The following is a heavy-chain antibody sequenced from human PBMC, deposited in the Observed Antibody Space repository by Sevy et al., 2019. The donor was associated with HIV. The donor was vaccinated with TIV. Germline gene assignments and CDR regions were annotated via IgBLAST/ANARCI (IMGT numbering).Heavy chain of an antibody. D-gene: IGHD2-8*01. CDR2: ISAYNGNT. Sequence: ASVKVSCKASGYTFTSYGISWVRQTPGQGLEWMGWISAYNGNTNYAQKLQGRVTMTTDTSTSTAYMELRSLRSDDTAVYYWARDKPINRYCTNGVCSYYYYYGMDVWGQGTTVTVSS. J-gene: IGHJ6*02. CDR1: GYTFTSYG. V-gene: IGHV1-18*01. CDR3: ARDKPINRYCTNGVCSYYYYYGMDV.